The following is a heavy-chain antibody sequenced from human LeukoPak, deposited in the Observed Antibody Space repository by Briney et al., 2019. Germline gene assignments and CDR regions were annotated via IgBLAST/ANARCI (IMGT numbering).Heavy chain of an antibody. CDR1: GFTFSSYY. J-gene: IGHJ4*02. V-gene: IGHV3-7*03. CDR3: VREGFYNFDY. Sequence: PGGSLRLSCAASGFTFSSYYMSWVRQAPGKGLEWVANIKQDGSEKLYVDSVKGRFTIPRDNAKNSLYLQMNSLRAEDTAVYYCVREGFYNFDYWGQGTLVTVSS. CDR2: IKQDGSEK.